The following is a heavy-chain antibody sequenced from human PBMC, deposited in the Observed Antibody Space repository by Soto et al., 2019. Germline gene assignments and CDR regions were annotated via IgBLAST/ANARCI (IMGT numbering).Heavy chain of an antibody. CDR1: GDTFTGNY. D-gene: IGHD3-22*01. CDR2: INPNSGGT. V-gene: IGHV1-2*02. Sequence: GASVKVSCKTSGDTFTGNYLQWVRQAPGQGLEWMGWINPNSGGTNYAQKFQGRVSMTRDTSISTAYMELTGLTPDDTAVYYCARSFLYDNSGSYWGQGTPVTVSS. J-gene: IGHJ4*02. CDR3: ARSFLYDNSGSY.